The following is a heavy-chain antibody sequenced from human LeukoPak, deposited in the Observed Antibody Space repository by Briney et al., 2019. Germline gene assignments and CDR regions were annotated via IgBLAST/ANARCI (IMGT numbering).Heavy chain of an antibody. CDR2: ISGSGGNT. CDR1: GFTFSNYA. Sequence: PGGSLRLSCAASGFTFSNYAMSWVRQAPGKGLEWVSFISGSGGNTYYADSVKGRFTISRDNSKNTLYLQMNSLRGEDTAVYYCAKDFQRGDYGNWFDPWAREPWSPSPQ. J-gene: IGHJ5*02. V-gene: IGHV3-23*01. CDR3: AKDFQRGDYGNWFDP. D-gene: IGHD4-17*01.